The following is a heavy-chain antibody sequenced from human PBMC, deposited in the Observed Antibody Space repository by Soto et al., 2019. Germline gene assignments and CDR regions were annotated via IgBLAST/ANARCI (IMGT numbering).Heavy chain of an antibody. D-gene: IGHD3-22*01. Sequence: GASVKVSCKASGFTFTSSAMQWVRQARGQRLEWIGWIVVGSGNTNYAQKFKERVTITRDMSTSTAYMELSSLRSEDTAVYYCAASFRITMIVPLPDYWGQGTLVTVSS. CDR2: IVVGSGNT. CDR3: AASFRITMIVPLPDY. J-gene: IGHJ4*02. V-gene: IGHV1-58*02. CDR1: GFTFTSSA.